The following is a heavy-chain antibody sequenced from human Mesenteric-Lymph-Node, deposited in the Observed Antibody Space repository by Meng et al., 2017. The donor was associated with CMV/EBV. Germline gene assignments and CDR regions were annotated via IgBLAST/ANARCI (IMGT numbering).Heavy chain of an antibody. CDR2: IYSGDNT. D-gene: IGHD2-2*02. CDR1: GFTVSSND. V-gene: IGHV3-53*01. Sequence: LSLTCAASGFTVSSNDMNWVRQAPGKGLEWVSVIYSGDNTYYADSVKGRFTISRDISKNTLFLQMNSLRAEDTAVYYCARSRYTYIPFFDYWGQGTLVTVSS. J-gene: IGHJ4*02. CDR3: ARSRYTYIPFFDY.